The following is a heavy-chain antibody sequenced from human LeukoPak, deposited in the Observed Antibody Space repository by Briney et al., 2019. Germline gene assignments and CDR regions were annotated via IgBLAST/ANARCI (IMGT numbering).Heavy chain of an antibody. CDR3: AREGIALGGEFDY. D-gene: IGHD6-19*01. J-gene: IGHJ4*02. Sequence: GGSLRLSCAASGFTFSNYEMNWVRQAPGKGLEWVSHVSRSGSTIYYADSVKGRVTISRDNAKNSLYLQMNSLRAEDTAVYYCAREGIALGGEFDYWGQGTLVTVSS. CDR1: GFTFSNYE. CDR2: VSRSGSTI. V-gene: IGHV3-48*03.